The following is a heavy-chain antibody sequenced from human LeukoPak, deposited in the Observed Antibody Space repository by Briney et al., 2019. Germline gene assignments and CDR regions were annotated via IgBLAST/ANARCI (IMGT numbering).Heavy chain of an antibody. CDR3: ARTVDSSGWYGYFDL. CDR2: IIPIFCTA. D-gene: IGHD6-19*01. CDR1: GGTFSSYA. J-gene: IGHJ2*01. Sequence: ASVKVSCKASGGTFSSYAISWVRQAPGQGLERMGGIIPIFCTANYAQKFQGRVTITADKSTSTAYMELSSLRSEDTAVYYCARTVDSSGWYGYFDLWGRGTLVTVSS. V-gene: IGHV1-69*06.